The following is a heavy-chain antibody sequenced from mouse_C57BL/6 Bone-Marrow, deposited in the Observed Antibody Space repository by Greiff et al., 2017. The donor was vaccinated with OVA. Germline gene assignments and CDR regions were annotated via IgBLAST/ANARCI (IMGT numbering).Heavy chain of an antibody. CDR2: IRSKSNNYAT. V-gene: IGHV10-1*01. CDR1: GFSFNTYA. CDR3: VRHSAYDGYFP. D-gene: IGHD2-3*01. J-gene: IGHJ3*01. Sequence: EVMLVESGGGLVQPKGSLKLSCAASGFSFNTYAMNWVRQAPGKGLEWVARIRSKSNNYATYYADSVKDRFTISRDDSESMLYLQMNNLKTEDTAMYYCVRHSAYDGYFPGGQGTLVTVSA.